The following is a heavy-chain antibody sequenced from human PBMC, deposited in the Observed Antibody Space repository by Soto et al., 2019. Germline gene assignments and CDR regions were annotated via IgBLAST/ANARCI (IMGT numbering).Heavy chain of an antibody. D-gene: IGHD6-19*01. CDR3: EKKVKIYAVDPAGY. CDR1: GFTFSNYG. J-gene: IGHJ4*02. V-gene: IGHV3-23*01. Sequence: EVQLLVSGGGLVQPGGSLRLSCAASGFTFSNYGMSWVRQAPGKGLEWVSVMRGSGDDAYYADSVKGRFTISRDNSKNMLYLQMNSLRAEDKAVYFCEKKVKIYAVDPAGYWGQGTQVAVSS. CDR2: MRGSGDDA.